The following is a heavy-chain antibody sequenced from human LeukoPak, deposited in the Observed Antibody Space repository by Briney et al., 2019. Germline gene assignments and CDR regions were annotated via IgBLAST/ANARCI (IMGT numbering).Heavy chain of an antibody. CDR2: ISGSGST. V-gene: IGHV4-59*01. CDR3: ATGGDFGY. CDR1: GGAISSYY. D-gene: IGHD3-10*01. Sequence: SETLSLTCTVSGGAISSYYWSWIRQPPGKGLEWIGYISGSGSTNYNPFLKSRVTISVDTSKNQFSLKLTSVTAADTAVYYCATGGDFGYWGQGILVTVSS. J-gene: IGHJ4*02.